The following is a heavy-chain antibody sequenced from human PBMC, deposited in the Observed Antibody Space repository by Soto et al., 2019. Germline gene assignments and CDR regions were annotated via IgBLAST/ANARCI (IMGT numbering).Heavy chain of an antibody. Sequence: VQLQESGPGLVKPSETVSLSCSVSGASITHYYWSWIPQPPGKGLEWVGYVFYSGSYDYNPALKSRVTISADTYNNQVSLKLTSVTAADTAVYYCARDRRTYGGGGMGARKENWFDPWGQGTLVTVSS. J-gene: IGHJ5*02. CDR2: VFYSGSY. V-gene: IGHV4-59*01. D-gene: IGHD1-26*01. CDR3: ARDRRTYGGGGMGARKENWFDP. CDR1: GASITHYY.